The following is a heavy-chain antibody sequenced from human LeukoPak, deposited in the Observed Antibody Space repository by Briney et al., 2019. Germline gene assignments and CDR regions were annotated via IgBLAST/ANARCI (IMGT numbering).Heavy chain of an antibody. CDR1: GFIFSNYE. J-gene: IGHJ4*02. CDR2: ISTSGNDI. V-gene: IGHV3-48*03. CDR3: ARGAQWVLDY. Sequence: PGASLRLSCAASGFIFSNYEINWVRQAPGEGLEWISYISTSGNDIYYADSVKGRFTISRDNAKNSLYLQLNSLRADDTAVYYCARGAQWVLDYWGQGTLVTVSS. D-gene: IGHD1-26*01.